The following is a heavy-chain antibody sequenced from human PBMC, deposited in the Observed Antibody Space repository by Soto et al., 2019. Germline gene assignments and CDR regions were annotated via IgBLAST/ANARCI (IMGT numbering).Heavy chain of an antibody. Sequence: SETLSLTCAVYGGSFSGYYWSWIRQSPGKGLEWIGEINHSGSTNYNPSLKSRVTISVDTSKNQFSLKLSSVTAADTAVYYCAFLRGVPKRYYYYYGMDVWGQGTTVTVSS. D-gene: IGHD3-10*01. CDR2: INHSGST. CDR1: GGSFSGYY. V-gene: IGHV4-34*01. CDR3: AFLRGVPKRYYYYYGMDV. J-gene: IGHJ6*02.